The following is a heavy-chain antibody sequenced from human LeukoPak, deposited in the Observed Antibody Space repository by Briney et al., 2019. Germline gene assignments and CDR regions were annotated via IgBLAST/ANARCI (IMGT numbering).Heavy chain of an antibody. J-gene: IGHJ4*02. CDR2: IHGRGAT. CDR3: AREDSAAYCTSANCLGFNY. V-gene: IGHV4-4*07. CDR1: GASISNYH. Sequence: PSETLSLTCTVSGASISNYHWSWIRQSAGKGLEWIGRIHGRGATDYSPSLRIRVSISLDKSKSRFSLKLSSVTAADTAIYYCAREDSAAYCTSANCLGFNYWGQGSLVIVSP. D-gene: IGHD2-2*01.